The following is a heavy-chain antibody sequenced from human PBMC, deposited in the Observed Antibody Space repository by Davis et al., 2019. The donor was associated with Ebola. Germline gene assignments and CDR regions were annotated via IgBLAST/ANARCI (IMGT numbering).Heavy chain of an antibody. CDR3: ARVRTGYYYDSSDSPSWFDP. CDR1: GYTFTGYY. V-gene: IGHV1-2*02. J-gene: IGHJ5*02. D-gene: IGHD3-22*01. Sequence: ASVKVPCKASGYTFTGYYMHWVRQAPGQGLEWMGCINPNSGGTNYAQKFQGRVMITADESTRTAYMDMSSLRSEEQAVYFCARVRTGYYYDSSDSPSWFDPWGQGTLVTVSS. CDR2: INPNSGGT.